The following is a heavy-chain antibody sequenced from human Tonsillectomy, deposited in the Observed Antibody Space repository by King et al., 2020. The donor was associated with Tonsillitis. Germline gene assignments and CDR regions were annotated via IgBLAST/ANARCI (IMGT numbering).Heavy chain of an antibody. CDR3: ARARRLGNAFDI. D-gene: IGHD7-27*01. J-gene: IGHJ3*02. Sequence: QLVQSGGGVVQPGRSLRLSCAASGFTFSPYAMHWFRQAPGRGLEWVALISYDVSKKYYADSVKGRFTISRDNSKNTLYLQMNSLRAEDTAVYYCARARRLGNAFDIWGQGAMVIVSS. CDR2: ISYDVSKK. CDR1: GFTFSPYA. V-gene: IGHV3-30*01.